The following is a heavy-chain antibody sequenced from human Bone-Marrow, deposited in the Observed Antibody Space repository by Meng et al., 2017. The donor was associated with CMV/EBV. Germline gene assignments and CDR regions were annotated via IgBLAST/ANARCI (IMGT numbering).Heavy chain of an antibody. CDR1: GFRTQSYN. Sequence: GESLKISCAASGFRTQSYNLNWVRQAPGKGLELVSSISASSSYIHYGDSVKGRFTVSRDNAKNSLYLQMNGLRAEYTAVYYCARDQGRELSPLDIWGRGTLVTVSS. V-gene: IGHV3-21*01. D-gene: IGHD1-7*01. J-gene: IGHJ3*02. CDR3: ARDQGRELSPLDI. CDR2: ISASSSYI.